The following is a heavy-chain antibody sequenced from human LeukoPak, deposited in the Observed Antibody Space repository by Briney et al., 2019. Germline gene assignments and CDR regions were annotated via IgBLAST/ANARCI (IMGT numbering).Heavy chain of an antibody. CDR1: GFTFTNYA. D-gene: IGHD6-19*01. CDR2: ISGSGGST. Sequence: GGSLRLSCAASGFTFTNYAMSWVRQASGKGLEWVSSISGSGGSTYYAASVRGRFTISRDNSKNTLSLQMNSLRGEDTALYYCTKGVNSGSIDYWGQGTLVTVSS. J-gene: IGHJ4*02. CDR3: TKGVNSGSIDY. V-gene: IGHV3-23*01.